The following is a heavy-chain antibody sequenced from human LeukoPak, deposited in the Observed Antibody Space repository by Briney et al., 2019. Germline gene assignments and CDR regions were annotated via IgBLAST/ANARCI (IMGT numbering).Heavy chain of an antibody. J-gene: IGHJ6*02. Sequence: PGGSLRLSCAASGFTFSSYEMNWVRQAPGKGLEWVSYISRSGSTIYYADSVKGRFTISRDNAKNSLYLQMNSLRAEDTAVYYCARAGVVPATMPSGGMDVWGQGTTVTVSS. CDR1: GFTFSSYE. CDR2: ISRSGSTI. CDR3: ARAGVVPATMPSGGMDV. D-gene: IGHD2-2*01. V-gene: IGHV3-48*03.